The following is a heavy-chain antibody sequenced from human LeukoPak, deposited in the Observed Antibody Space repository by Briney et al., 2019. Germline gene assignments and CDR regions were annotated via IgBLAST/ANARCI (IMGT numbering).Heavy chain of an antibody. CDR3: AKSAVAGTGGYFDY. J-gene: IGHJ4*02. V-gene: IGHV3-7*03. Sequence: PGGSLRLSCAASGFTFSSYWMSWVRQAPGKGLEWVANIKQDGSEKYYVDSVKGRFTISRDNAKNSLYLQMNSLRAEDMALYYCAKSAVAGTGGYFDYWGQGTLVTVSS. CDR2: IKQDGSEK. CDR1: GFTFSSYW. D-gene: IGHD6-19*01.